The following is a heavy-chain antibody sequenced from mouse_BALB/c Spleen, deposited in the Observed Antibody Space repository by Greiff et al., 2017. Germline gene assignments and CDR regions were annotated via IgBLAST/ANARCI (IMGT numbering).Heavy chain of an antibody. CDR3: ARGDGYDAWFAD. CDR1: GYTFTSYN. D-gene: IGHD2-2*01. J-gene: IGHJ3*01. V-gene: IGHV1-12*01. Sequence: QVQLQQPGAELVKPGASVKMSCKASGYTFTSYNMHWVKQTPGQGLEWIGAIYPGNGDTSYNQKFKGKATLTADKSSSTAYMQLSSLTSEDSAVYYCARGDGYDAWFADWGQGTLVTVSA. CDR2: IYPGNGDT.